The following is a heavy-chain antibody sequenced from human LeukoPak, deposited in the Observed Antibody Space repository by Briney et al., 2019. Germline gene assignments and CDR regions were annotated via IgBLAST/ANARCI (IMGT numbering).Heavy chain of an antibody. Sequence: GASVKVFCKVSGYTLTELSMQSVRQAPGKGLEWMGGFYPEDGETIYAQKFQGRVTMTEDTSTNTAYLELSSLRTEDTAVYYCATVYYTAAVLTFDICGQGTMVTVSS. V-gene: IGHV1-24*01. CDR1: GYTLTELS. D-gene: IGHD3-3*01. CDR3: ATVYYTAAVLTFDI. CDR2: FYPEDGET. J-gene: IGHJ3*02.